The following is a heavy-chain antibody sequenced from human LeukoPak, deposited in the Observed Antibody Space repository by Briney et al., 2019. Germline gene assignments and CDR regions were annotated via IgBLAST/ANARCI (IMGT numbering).Heavy chain of an antibody. CDR1: GYTFTTYD. D-gene: IGHD5-12*01. CDR3: ARGRGSGHKENWFDP. J-gene: IGHJ5*02. Sequence: ASVKVSCKASGYTFTTYDINWVRQATGQGLEWMEWMNPNSSNKGSAQKFQGRVTMTRNNSITTAYMELSSLRSEDTAVYYCARGRGSGHKENWFDPWGQGTLVTVSS. CDR2: MNPNSSNK. V-gene: IGHV1-8*01.